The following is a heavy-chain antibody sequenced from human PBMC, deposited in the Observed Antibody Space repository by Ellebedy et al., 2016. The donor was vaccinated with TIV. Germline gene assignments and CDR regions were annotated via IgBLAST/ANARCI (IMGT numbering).Heavy chain of an antibody. CDR1: GFSLSTYGMR. D-gene: IGHD6-19*01. V-gene: IGHV2-70*04. J-gene: IGHJ2*01. CDR3: ARMDSTGRQYWYFEL. Sequence: SGPTLVXPTQTVTLTCAFSGFSLSTYGMRVIWIRQRPGKALEWLARIDWDDDKFYSTSLGTRLTISKDTSKNQVFLTMTNMDPVDTATYYCARMDSTGRQYWYFELWGRGTLVTVSS. CDR2: IDWDDDK.